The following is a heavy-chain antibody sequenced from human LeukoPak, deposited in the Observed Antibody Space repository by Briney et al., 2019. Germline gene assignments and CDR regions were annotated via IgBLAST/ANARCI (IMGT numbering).Heavy chain of an antibody. CDR1: GFTFSSYA. D-gene: IGHD3-10*01. Sequence: PGGSLRLSCAASGFTFSSYAMSWVRQAPGKGLELVSAISGSGGSTYCADSVKGRFTISRDNSKNTLYLQMNSLRAEDTAVYYCAKGHSFMVRGVIVDYWGQGTLVTVSS. CDR2: ISGSGGST. J-gene: IGHJ4*02. V-gene: IGHV3-23*01. CDR3: AKGHSFMVRGVIVDY.